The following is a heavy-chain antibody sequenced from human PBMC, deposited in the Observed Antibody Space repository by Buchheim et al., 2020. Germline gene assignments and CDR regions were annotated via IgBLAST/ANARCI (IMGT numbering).Heavy chain of an antibody. Sequence: EVQLLESGGGLVQPGGSLRLSCAASGFTFSSYAMSWVRQAPGKGLEWVSAISGSGGSTYYADSVKGRFTISRDNSKNTRYLQMNSLRAEDTAVYYCAKPISPRGKGYYYYGMDVWGQGTT. CDR1: GFTFSSYA. D-gene: IGHD3-16*01. J-gene: IGHJ6*02. CDR2: ISGSGGST. CDR3: AKPISPRGKGYYYYGMDV. V-gene: IGHV3-23*01.